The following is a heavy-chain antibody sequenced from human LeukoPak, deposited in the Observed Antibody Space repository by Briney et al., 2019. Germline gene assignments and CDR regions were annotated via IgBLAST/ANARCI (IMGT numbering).Heavy chain of an antibody. D-gene: IGHD6-13*01. V-gene: IGHV1-2*02. CDR3: ARDSSSWYRDDY. J-gene: IGHJ4*02. CDR1: GYTFTGYY. CDR2: INPNSGGT. Sequence: ASVKVSCKASGYTFTGYYMHWVRQAPGQGLEWMGWINPNSGGTNYAQKFQGRVTMTRDTSISTAYMELSRLRSDDTAVYYCARDSSSWYRDDYWGQGTLVTVSS.